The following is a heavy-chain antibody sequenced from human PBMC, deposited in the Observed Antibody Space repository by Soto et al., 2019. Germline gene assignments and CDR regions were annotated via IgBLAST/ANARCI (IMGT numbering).Heavy chain of an antibody. CDR3: ARGRDGDY. V-gene: IGHV1-18*01. Sequence: QVNLVQSGAEVKKPGASVKVSCKGSGYAFTTYGITWVRQAPGQGLEWMGWISAHNGNTNYAQKPQGRVTVTRDTATSTADRGLRSLRSDDTAVDYCARGRDGDYWGQGALVTVSS. CDR1: GYAFTTYG. D-gene: IGHD6-6*01. CDR2: ISAHNGNT. J-gene: IGHJ4*02.